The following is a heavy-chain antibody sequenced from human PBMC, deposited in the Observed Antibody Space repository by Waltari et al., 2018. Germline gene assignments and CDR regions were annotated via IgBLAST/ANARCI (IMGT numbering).Heavy chain of an antibody. CDR1: EGTFSSYA. CDR3: AFSTLGYCSGGSCYPGYYYYMDV. CDR2: LSPILGIA. V-gene: IGHV1-69*04. J-gene: IGHJ6*03. D-gene: IGHD2-15*01. Sequence: QVQLVQSGAEVKKPGSSVKVSCKASEGTFSSYAVSWVRQAPGKGLEGMGRLSPILGIANYAQKFQGRVTITADESTSTAYMELSSLRSEDTAVYYCAFSTLGYCSGGSCYPGYYYYMDVWGKGTTVTVSS.